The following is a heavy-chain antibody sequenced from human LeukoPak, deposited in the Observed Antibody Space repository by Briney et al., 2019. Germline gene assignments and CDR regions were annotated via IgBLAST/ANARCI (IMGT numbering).Heavy chain of an antibody. CDR1: GGSISSYY. CDR2: IYYSGST. V-gene: IGHV4-59*01. J-gene: IGHJ3*02. CDR3: ARVGGYNDAFDI. D-gene: IGHD5-24*01. Sequence: PSETLSLISTVSGGSISSYYWSWIRQPPGKGLEWIAYIYYSGSTNYNPSLKSRVTISLDTSKNQFFLKLSSVTAADTAIYYCARVGGYNDAFDIWGQGTMVTVSS.